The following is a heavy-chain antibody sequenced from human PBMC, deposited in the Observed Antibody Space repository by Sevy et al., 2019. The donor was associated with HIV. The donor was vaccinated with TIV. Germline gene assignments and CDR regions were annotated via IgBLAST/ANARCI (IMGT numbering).Heavy chain of an antibody. CDR1: GFSFSIYW. CDR3: VREGVLIGGAIVSYGMDV. Sequence: GGSLRLSCAASGFSFSIYWMSWVRQAPGKGLEWVATMKQDGSEEDYVDSVKGRFTISRDNAKNSLFLQMNSLSAEDTAVYYCVREGVLIGGAIVSYGMDVWGQGTTVTVSS. D-gene: IGHD3-16*02. V-gene: IGHV3-7*01. J-gene: IGHJ6*02. CDR2: MKQDGSEE.